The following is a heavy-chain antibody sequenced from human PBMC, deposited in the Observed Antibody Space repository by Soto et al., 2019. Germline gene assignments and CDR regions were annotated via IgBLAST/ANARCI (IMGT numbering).Heavy chain of an antibody. J-gene: IGHJ4*02. Sequence: SETLSLTCTVSGGSISSYYWSWIRQPPGKGLEWIGYIYYSGSTNYNPSLKSRVTISVDTSKNQFSLKLSSVTAADTAVYYCARDRRDGWIFDYWGQGTLVTVS. CDR2: IYYSGST. CDR3: ARDRRDGWIFDY. V-gene: IGHV4-59*12. D-gene: IGHD5-12*01. CDR1: GGSISSYY.